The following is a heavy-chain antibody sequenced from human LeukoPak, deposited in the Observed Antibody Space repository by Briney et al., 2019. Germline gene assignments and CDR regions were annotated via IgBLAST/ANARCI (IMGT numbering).Heavy chain of an antibody. Sequence: PSETLSLTCTASGGSISSSTYYWGWIRQPPGKGLESIGSIYFSGSTYYNPSLKSRVTISVDTSKNQFSLKLSSVTAADTAVYFCARAPRGYTTSNWFDPWGQGTLVTVSS. D-gene: IGHD5-18*01. J-gene: IGHJ5*02. CDR1: GGSISSSTYY. CDR3: ARAPRGYTTSNWFDP. V-gene: IGHV4-39*01. CDR2: IYFSGST.